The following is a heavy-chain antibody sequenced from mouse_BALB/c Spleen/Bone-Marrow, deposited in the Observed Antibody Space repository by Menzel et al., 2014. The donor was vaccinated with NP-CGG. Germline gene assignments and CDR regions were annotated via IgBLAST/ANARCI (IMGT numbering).Heavy chain of an antibody. V-gene: IGHV7-1*02. CDR3: ARDPRWLLAMDY. CDR2: SRNKANDYTT. J-gene: IGHJ4*01. Sequence: DVQLVESGGGLVQPGGSLRLSCATSGFTFSDFYMEWVRQSPGKRLERIAASRNKANDYTTEYSASVKGRFIVSRDTSQSILYLQMDALRAEDTAIYYCARDPRWLLAMDYWGQGTSVTVSS. CDR1: GFTFSDFY. D-gene: IGHD2-3*01.